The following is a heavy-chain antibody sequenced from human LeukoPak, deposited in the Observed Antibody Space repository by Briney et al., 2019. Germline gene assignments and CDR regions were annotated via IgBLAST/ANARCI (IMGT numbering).Heavy chain of an antibody. Sequence: SSETLSLTCTVSGGSISSYYWSWIRQPAGKGLEWIGRIYTSGSTNYNPSLKSRVTMSGDTPKNQFSLKLSSVTAADTAVYYCVRVGGSPLGALDIWGQGTMVTVSS. D-gene: IGHD1-14*01. CDR1: GGSISSYY. CDR2: IYTSGST. CDR3: VRVGGSPLGALDI. J-gene: IGHJ3*02. V-gene: IGHV4-4*07.